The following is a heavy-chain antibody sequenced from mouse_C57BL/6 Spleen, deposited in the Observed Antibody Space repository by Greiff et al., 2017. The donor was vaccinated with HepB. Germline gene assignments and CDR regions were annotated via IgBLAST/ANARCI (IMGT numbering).Heavy chain of an antibody. J-gene: IGHJ4*01. V-gene: IGHV7-3*01. Sequence: EVKLMESGGGLVQPGGSLSLSCAASGFTFTDYYMSWVRQPPGKALEWLGFIRNKANGYTTEYSASVKGRFTIARDNSQSILYLQMNALRAEDSATYYCARSYGVDYWGQGTSVTVSS. CDR3: ARSYGVDY. D-gene: IGHD1-1*01. CDR1: GFTFTDYY. CDR2: IRNKANGYTT.